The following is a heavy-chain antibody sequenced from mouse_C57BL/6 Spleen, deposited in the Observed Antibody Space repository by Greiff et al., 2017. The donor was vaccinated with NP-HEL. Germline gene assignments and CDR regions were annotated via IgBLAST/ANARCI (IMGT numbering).Heavy chain of an antibody. CDR2: IWRGGST. D-gene: IGHD4-1*01. Sequence: VQVVESGPGLVQPSQSLSITCTVSGFSLTSYGVHWVRQSPGKGLEWLGVIWRGGSTDYNAAFMSRLSITKDNSKSQVFFKMNSLQADDTAIYYCAKRGANWDDAMDYWGQGTSVTVSS. J-gene: IGHJ4*01. CDR1: GFSLTSYG. CDR3: AKRGANWDDAMDY. V-gene: IGHV2-5*01.